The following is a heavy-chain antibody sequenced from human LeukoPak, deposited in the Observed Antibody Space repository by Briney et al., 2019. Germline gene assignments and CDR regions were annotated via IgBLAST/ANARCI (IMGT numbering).Heavy chain of an antibody. CDR1: GVSFSGYY. J-gene: IGHJ4*02. D-gene: IGHD6-13*01. CDR2: INHSGST. V-gene: IGHV4-34*01. CDR3: ARGRQLYFDY. Sequence: SETLSLTCAVYGVSFSGYYWSWIRQPPGKGLEWMGEINHSGSTNYNPSLQSRVSIPVDTSKNQYSLKLSSVTAADTAVYYCARGRQLYFDYWGQGTQVTVSS.